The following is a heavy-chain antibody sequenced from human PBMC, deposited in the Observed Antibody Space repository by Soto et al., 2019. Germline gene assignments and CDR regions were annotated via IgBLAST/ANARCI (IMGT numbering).Heavy chain of an antibody. V-gene: IGHV4-4*02. Sequence: QVQLQESGPGLVKPSGTLSLTCAVSGGSISSSNWWSWVRQPPGKGLEWIGEIYHSGSTNYNPSLKRRVTISVDKSKNQFSLKLSSVTAADTAVYYCARDGGDIVATLGLDYWGQGTLVTVSS. CDR3: ARDGGDIVATLGLDY. J-gene: IGHJ4*02. CDR1: GGSISSSNW. CDR2: IYHSGST. D-gene: IGHD5-12*01.